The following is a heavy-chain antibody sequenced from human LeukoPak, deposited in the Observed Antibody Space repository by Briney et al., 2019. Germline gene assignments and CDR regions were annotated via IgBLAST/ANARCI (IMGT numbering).Heavy chain of an antibody. J-gene: IGHJ4*02. CDR3: AKGVEYYYDSSGYHFDY. CDR2: ISGSGGST. D-gene: IGHD3-22*01. CDR1: GFTFSSYA. V-gene: IGHV3-23*01. Sequence: GGSLRLSCAASGFTFSSYAMSWVRQAPGKGLEWVSAISGSGGSTDYEDSVKGRFTISRDNSKNTLYLQMNSLRAEDTAVYYCAKGVEYYYDSSGYHFDYWGQGTLVTVSS.